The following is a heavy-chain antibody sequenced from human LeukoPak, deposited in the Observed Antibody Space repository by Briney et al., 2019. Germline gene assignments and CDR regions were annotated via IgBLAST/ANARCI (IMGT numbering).Heavy chain of an antibody. Sequence: GGSLRLSCAASGFTVRSNYMSWVRQAPGKGLEWVATIKPDGSAQYYVDSVKGRFTISRDNAKNSLFLQINSLRAEDTAVYYCANGGTYSSGPWGQGTLVTVSS. J-gene: IGHJ5*02. V-gene: IGHV3-7*01. CDR1: GFTVRSNY. D-gene: IGHD3-22*01. CDR3: ANGGTYSSGP. CDR2: IKPDGSAQ.